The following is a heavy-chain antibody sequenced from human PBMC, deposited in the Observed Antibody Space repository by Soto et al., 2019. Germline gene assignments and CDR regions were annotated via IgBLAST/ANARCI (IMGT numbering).Heavy chain of an antibody. Sequence: ITWVRQAPGQGLEWMRGIIPIFGTRNHAQKFQGRLMITADESTSTAQMDLSGLRSEDTAVYQCARDRHSWFDYWDQGTLVAVSS. CDR2: IIPIFGTR. V-gene: IGHV1-69*01. CDR3: ARDRHSWFDY. D-gene: IGHD6-6*01. J-gene: IGHJ4*02.